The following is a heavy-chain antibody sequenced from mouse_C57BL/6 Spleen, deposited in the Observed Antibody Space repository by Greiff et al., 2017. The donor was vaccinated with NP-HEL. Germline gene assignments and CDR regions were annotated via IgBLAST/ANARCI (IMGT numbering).Heavy chain of an antibody. V-gene: IGHV1-76*01. D-gene: IGHD2-10*02. Sequence: QVQLQQSGAELVRPGASVKLSCKASGYTFTDYYINWVKQRPGQGLEWIARIYPGSGNTYYNEKFKGKATLTAEKSSSTAYMQLSSLTSADSAVYFCARGGTYGNSWYFDVWGTGTTVTVSS. CDR2: IYPGSGNT. J-gene: IGHJ1*03. CDR1: GYTFTDYY. CDR3: ARGGTYGNSWYFDV.